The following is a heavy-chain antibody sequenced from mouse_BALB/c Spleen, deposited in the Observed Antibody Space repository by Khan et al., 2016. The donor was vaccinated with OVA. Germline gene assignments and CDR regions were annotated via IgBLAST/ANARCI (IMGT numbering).Heavy chain of an antibody. CDR3: VRDGAYHRNDGWFAY. Sequence: VQLQQSGAELARPGASVRMSCKASGYTFTSYTIHWIKKRPGQGLEWIGYINPSNGYTNYNQKFKDKATLTTDKSSTTAYLQLSSLTQDDSAVYNCVRDGAYHRNDGWFAYWGQGTLVTVSA. D-gene: IGHD2-14*01. CDR2: INPSNGYT. J-gene: IGHJ3*01. V-gene: IGHV1-4*01. CDR1: GYTFTSYT.